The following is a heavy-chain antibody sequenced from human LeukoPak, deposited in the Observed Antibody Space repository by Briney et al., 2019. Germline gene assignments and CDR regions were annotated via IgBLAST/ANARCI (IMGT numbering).Heavy chain of an antibody. Sequence: ASVKVSCKASGYTFTSYGISWVRQAPGQGLEWMGWISAYNGNTNYAQKLQGRVTMTTDTSTSTAYMELRSLRSEDTAVYYCASPFSPYLLEPPNYYYYYMDVWGKGTTATVSS. J-gene: IGHJ6*03. V-gene: IGHV1-18*01. CDR3: ASPFSPYLLEPPNYYYYYMDV. D-gene: IGHD1-1*01. CDR1: GYTFTSYG. CDR2: ISAYNGNT.